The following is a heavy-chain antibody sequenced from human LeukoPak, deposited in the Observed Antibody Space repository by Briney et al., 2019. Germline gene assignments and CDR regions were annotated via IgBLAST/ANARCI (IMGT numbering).Heavy chain of an antibody. J-gene: IGHJ6*02. V-gene: IGHV3-9*01. CDR2: ISWKSGSI. D-gene: IGHD3-22*01. CDR1: GFTFDDYA. CDR3: AKDDRYYYDSSGYYSGMDV. Sequence: PGGSLRLSCAASGFTFDDYAMHWVRQAPGKGLEWVSGISWKSGSIGYADSVKGRFTISRDNAKNSLYLQMNSLRAEDTALYYCAKDDRYYYDSSGYYSGMDVWGQGTTVTVSS.